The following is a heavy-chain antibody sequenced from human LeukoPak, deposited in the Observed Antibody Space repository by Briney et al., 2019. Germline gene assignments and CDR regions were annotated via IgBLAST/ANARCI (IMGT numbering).Heavy chain of an antibody. Sequence: PSETLSLTCTVSGGSISSSSYYWGWIRQPPGKGLEWIGSIYYSGSTYYNPSLKSRVTISVDTSKNQFSLKLSSVTAADTAVYYCAREPVYCSSTSCYPSAADYWGQGTLVTVSS. D-gene: IGHD2-2*01. CDR1: GGSISSSSYY. CDR3: AREPVYCSSTSCYPSAADY. CDR2: IYYSGST. V-gene: IGHV4-39*07. J-gene: IGHJ4*02.